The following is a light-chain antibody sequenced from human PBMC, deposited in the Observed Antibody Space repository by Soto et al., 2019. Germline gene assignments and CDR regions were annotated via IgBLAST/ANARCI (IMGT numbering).Light chain of an antibody. J-gene: IGLJ2*01. CDR2: DVS. CDR1: SSDVGGYNY. V-gene: IGLV2-14*03. CDR3: SSYTSSSTLV. Sequence: QSVLTQPASVSGSPGQSITLSCTGTSSDVGGYNYVSWFQQHPGKAPKLMIYDVSTRPSGVSNRFSGSKSGNTASLTISGLQAEDEADYYCSSYTSSSTLVFGGGTKLTVL.